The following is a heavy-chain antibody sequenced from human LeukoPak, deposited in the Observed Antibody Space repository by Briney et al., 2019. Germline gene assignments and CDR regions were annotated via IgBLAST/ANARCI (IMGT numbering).Heavy chain of an antibody. V-gene: IGHV1-3*01. CDR1: GYTFTTYA. Sequence: ASVRVSCKASGYTFTTYAIHWVRQAPGQRLEWMGWINVGNANTKYSQKLQGRVTITRDTSASTAYMELSTLRSEDTAVYYCARVPYYYDNNWFDPWGQGTLVTVSS. D-gene: IGHD3-22*01. CDR2: INVGNANT. CDR3: ARVPYYYDNNWFDP. J-gene: IGHJ5*02.